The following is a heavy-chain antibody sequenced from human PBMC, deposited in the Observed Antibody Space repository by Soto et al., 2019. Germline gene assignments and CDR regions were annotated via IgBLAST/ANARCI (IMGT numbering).Heavy chain of an antibody. J-gene: IGHJ4*02. V-gene: IGHV4-30-2*01. CDR1: GGSISSGGYS. Sequence: SETLSLTCAVSGGSISSGGYSWSWIRQPPGKGLEWIGYIYHSGSTYYNPFLKSRVTISVDRSKNQFSLKLSSVTAADTAVYYCAKSRLEQYYFDYWGQGTLVTVSS. CDR2: IYHSGST. CDR3: AKSRLEQYYFDY.